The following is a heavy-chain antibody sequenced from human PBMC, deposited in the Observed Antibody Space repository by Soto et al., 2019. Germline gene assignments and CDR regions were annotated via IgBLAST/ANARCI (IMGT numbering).Heavy chain of an antibody. V-gene: IGHV3-23*01. D-gene: IGHD5-18*01. Sequence: PGGSVRLSCAASGFSFSSSAMSWVRQAPGKGLEWVSAISESGDNTFYADSVKGRFTISRENSNNALYLQMDTLRAEDTALYFCAKGGYTYGLDPWGQGTLVTVSS. CDR1: GFSFSSSA. CDR2: ISESGDNT. J-gene: IGHJ5*02. CDR3: AKGGYTYGLDP.